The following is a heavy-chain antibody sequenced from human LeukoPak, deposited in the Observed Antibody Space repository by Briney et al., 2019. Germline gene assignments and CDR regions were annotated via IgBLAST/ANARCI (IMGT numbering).Heavy chain of an antibody. D-gene: IGHD2-2*01. J-gene: IGHJ4*02. CDR1: GFTFSSYS. Sequence: GGSLRLSCAASGFTFSSYSMNWVRQAPGKGLEWVSSISSSSYIYYADSVKGRFTISRDNAKNSLYLQMNSLRAEDTAVYYCARGRGIGVVVPAAIDDYFDYWGQGTLVTVSS. CDR2: ISSSSYI. V-gene: IGHV3-21*01. CDR3: ARGRGIGVVVPAAIDDYFDY.